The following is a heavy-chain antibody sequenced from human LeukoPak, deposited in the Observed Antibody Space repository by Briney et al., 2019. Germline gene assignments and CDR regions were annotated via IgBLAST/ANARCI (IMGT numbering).Heavy chain of an antibody. CDR1: GGSISSSTFY. J-gene: IGHJ4*02. Sequence: SETLSLTCTVSGGSISSSTFYWGWIRQPPGKGLEWIGSIYYSGTTYYNPSLNNRVTISIDTSNNQFSLRLSSVTAADTAVYYCARDSLRVGAETTPRGQGTLVTVSS. V-gene: IGHV4-39*07. CDR2: IYYSGTT. CDR3: ARDSLRVGAETTP. D-gene: IGHD1-26*01.